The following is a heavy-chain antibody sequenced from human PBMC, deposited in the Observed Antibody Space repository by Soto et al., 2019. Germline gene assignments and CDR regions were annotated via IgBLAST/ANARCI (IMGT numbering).Heavy chain of an antibody. CDR1: SLSITSGYYY. D-gene: IGHD3-22*01. J-gene: IGHJ3*02. CDR2: IYYSGNT. CDR3: ARSNYYDSSGYYYDAFDI. V-gene: IGHV4-30-4*02. Sequence: PSVTLSLTCSFHSLSITSGYYYWSWTRQPLGKDLEWIGNIYYSGNTYYNPSLKSRVTISVDTSKNQFSLKLSSVTAADTAVYYCARSNYYDSSGYYYDAFDIWGQGTMVT.